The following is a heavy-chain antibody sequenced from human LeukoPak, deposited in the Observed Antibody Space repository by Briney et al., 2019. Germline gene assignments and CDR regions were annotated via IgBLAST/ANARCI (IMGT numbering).Heavy chain of an antibody. Sequence: PGGSLRLSCVASGFSFSTHWMHWVRQAPGKGLEWVATINLGGTNKYYVDAVKGRFSVSRDDATSSLHLQMNSLRVEDTAVYYCTTDPSNPYSGSGWVVWYYFDYWGQGTLVTVSS. CDR2: INLGGTNK. CDR1: GFSFSTHW. J-gene: IGHJ4*02. CDR3: TTDPSNPYSGSGWVVWYYFDY. V-gene: IGHV3-7*03. D-gene: IGHD6-19*01.